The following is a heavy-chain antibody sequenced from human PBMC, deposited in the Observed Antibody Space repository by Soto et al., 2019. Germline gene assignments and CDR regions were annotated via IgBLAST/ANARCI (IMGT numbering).Heavy chain of an antibody. D-gene: IGHD6-19*01. V-gene: IGHV1-2*04. CDR3: GRGYRSGYYGGLLDV. Sequence: GASVKVSCKASGYTFTGYYMHWVRQAPGQGLEWMGWINPNSGGTNYAQKFQGWVTMTRDTSISTAYMELSRLRSDDTAVYYCGRGYRSGYYGGLLDVWGKGTTVTVSS. CDR2: INPNSGGT. J-gene: IGHJ6*04. CDR1: GYTFTGYY.